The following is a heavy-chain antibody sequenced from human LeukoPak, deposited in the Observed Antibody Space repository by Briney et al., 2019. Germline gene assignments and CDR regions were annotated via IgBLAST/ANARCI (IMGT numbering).Heavy chain of an antibody. V-gene: IGHV3-23*01. CDR3: AKPLDYGDHHYFDY. Sequence: PGGSLRLSCAASGFTFSSYAMSWVRRAPGKGLEWVSAISGSGGSTYYADSVKGRFTISKDNSKNTLYLQMNSLRAEDTDVYYCAKPLDYGDHHYFDYGGKETLVSVSS. J-gene: IGHJ4*02. CDR2: ISGSGGST. D-gene: IGHD4-17*01. CDR1: GFTFSSYA.